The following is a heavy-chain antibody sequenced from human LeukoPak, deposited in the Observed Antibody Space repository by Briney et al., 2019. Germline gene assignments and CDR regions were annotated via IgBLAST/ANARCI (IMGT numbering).Heavy chain of an antibody. CDR3: ASVLNPTMTTVTTVGDY. D-gene: IGHD4-17*01. CDR1: GGSFIGYY. J-gene: IGHJ4*02. Sequence: SETLSLTCAVYGGSFIGYYWSWIRQPPGKGLEWIGEINHSGSTNYNPSLKSRVTISVDTSKNQSSLKLSSVTAADTAVYYCASVLNPTMTTVTTVGDYWGQGTLVTVSS. CDR2: INHSGST. V-gene: IGHV4-34*01.